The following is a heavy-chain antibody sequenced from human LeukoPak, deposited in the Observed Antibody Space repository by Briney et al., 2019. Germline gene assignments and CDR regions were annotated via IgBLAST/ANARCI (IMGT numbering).Heavy chain of an antibody. CDR1: GFTFSGSA. CDR2: IRSKANSYAT. J-gene: IGHJ4*02. CDR3: TSMTYCSGGSCHWIDY. V-gene: IGHV3-73*01. D-gene: IGHD2-15*01. Sequence: GGSLRLSCAASGFTFSGSAMHWVRQASGKGLEWVGRIRSKANSYATAYAASVKGRFTISRDDSKNTAYLQMNSLKTEDTAVYYCTSMTYCSGGSCHWIDYWGQGTLVTVSS.